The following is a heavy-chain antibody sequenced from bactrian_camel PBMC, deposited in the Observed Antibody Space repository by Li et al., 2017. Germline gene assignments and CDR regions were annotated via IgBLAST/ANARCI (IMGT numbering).Heavy chain of an antibody. V-gene: IGHV3-2*01. J-gene: IGHJ4*01. CDR3: AAAGGRPRGDRWSNPYEYMI. D-gene: IGHD2*01. CDR1: GGTFSYFY. CDR2: IYADGMNT. Sequence: HVQLVESGGGLVQPGGSLRLTCAASGGTFSYFYMTWVRQAPGKGLEWVSTIYADGMNTYYSDSVKGRFAISRDNAKNAVYLQMDSLKPEDTGTYYCAAAGGRPRGDRWSNPYEYMIWGQGTQVTVS.